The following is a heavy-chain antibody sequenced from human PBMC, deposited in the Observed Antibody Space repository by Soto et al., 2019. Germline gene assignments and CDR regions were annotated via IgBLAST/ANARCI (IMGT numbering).Heavy chain of an antibody. CDR1: GFTFSSYA. D-gene: IGHD6-13*01. J-gene: IGHJ5*02. CDR3: AREWNVAATGSWFDP. V-gene: IGHV3-30-3*01. Sequence: GGSLRLSCAASGFTFSSYAMHWVRQAPGKGLEWVAVILYDGSNKYYADSVKGRFTISRDNSKNTLSLQMNSLRVEDTAMYYCAREWNVAATGSWFDPWGQGTLVTVSS. CDR2: ILYDGSNK.